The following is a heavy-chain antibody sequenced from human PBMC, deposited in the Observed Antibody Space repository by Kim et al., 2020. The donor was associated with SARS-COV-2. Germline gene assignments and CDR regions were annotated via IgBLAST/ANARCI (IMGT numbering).Heavy chain of an antibody. Sequence: GGSLRLSCAASGFTFSSYWMHWVRQAPGKGLVWVSRINSDGSSTSYADSVKGRFTISRDNSKNTLYLQMNSLRAEDTAVYYCARDSRLGELSLFTYYYYYYGMGVWGQGTTVTVSS. D-gene: IGHD3-16*02. V-gene: IGHV3-74*01. CDR1: GFTFSSYW. J-gene: IGHJ6*02. CDR2: INSDGSST. CDR3: ARDSRLGELSLFTYYYYYYGMGV.